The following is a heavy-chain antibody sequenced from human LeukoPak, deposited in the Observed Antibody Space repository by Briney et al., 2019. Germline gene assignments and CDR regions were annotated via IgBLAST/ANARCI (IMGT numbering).Heavy chain of an antibody. D-gene: IGHD2-2*01. J-gene: IGHJ4*02. V-gene: IGHV3-30-3*01. Sequence: GRSLRLSCAASGFTFSSYAMHWVRQAPGKGLEWVAVISYDGSNKYYADSVKGRFTISRDNSKNTLYLQMNSVRAEDTAVYYCARERTPLPSSPLDYWGQGTLVTVSS. CDR2: ISYDGSNK. CDR3: ARERTPLPSSPLDY. CDR1: GFTFSSYA.